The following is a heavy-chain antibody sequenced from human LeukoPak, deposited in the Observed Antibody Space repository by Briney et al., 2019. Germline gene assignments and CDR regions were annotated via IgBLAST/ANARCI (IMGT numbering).Heavy chain of an antibody. Sequence: SSETLSLTCTVSGGSISSGDYYWSWIRQPPGKGLEWIGEIYHSGSTNYNPSLKSRVTISVDKSKNQFSLKLSSVTAADTAVYYCAREGQQLAAFDYWGQGTLVTVSS. D-gene: IGHD6-13*01. CDR2: IYHSGST. CDR1: GGSISSGDYY. J-gene: IGHJ4*02. CDR3: AREGQQLAAFDY. V-gene: IGHV4-39*07.